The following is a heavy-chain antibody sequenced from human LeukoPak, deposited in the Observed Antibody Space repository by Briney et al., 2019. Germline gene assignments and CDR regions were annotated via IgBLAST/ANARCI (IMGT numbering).Heavy chain of an antibody. J-gene: IGHJ4*02. CDR3: ARSPSLYDSRVY. V-gene: IGHV3-21*01. CDR1: GFTFSDYT. Sequence: GGSLRLSCAASGFTFSDYTMNWVRQAPGKGLEWVSSISSGSSYIYYADSVKGRFTISRHNAKNSLYLYMNSLRVEDTAVYYCARSPSLYDSRVYWGQGTLVTVSS. CDR2: ISSGSSYI. D-gene: IGHD3-22*01.